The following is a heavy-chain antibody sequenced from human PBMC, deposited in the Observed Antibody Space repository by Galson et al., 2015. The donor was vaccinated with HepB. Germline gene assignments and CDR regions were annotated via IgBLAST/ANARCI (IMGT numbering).Heavy chain of an antibody. J-gene: IGHJ4*02. Sequence: SLRLSCAASGFTFRSYGMHWVRQAPGKGLAWVAVISYDGSNKYYADSVKGRFTISRDNSKNTLYLQMNSLRAEDTAVYYCVPATVTTPLMDYWGQGNLVTVSS. CDR3: VPATVTTPLMDY. V-gene: IGHV3-30*03. CDR1: GFTFRSYG. D-gene: IGHD4-11*01. CDR2: ISYDGSNK.